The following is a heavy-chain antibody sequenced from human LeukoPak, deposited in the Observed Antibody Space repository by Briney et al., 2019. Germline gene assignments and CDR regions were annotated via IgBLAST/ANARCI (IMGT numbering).Heavy chain of an antibody. V-gene: IGHV4-39*07. J-gene: IGHJ6*02. CDR2: IYYSGST. Sequence: KPSETLSLTCTVSGGSISSSSYYWGWIRQPPGKGLEWIGSIYYSGSTYYNPSLKSRVTISVDTSKNQFSLKLSSVTAADTAVYYCARRQSTQNVLRYFDFQGYGMDVWGQGTTVTVSS. CDR3: ARRQSTQNVLRYFDFQGYGMDV. D-gene: IGHD3-9*01. CDR1: GGSISSSSYY.